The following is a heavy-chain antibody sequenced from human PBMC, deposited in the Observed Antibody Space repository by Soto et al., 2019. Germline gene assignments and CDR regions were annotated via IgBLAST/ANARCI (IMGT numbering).Heavy chain of an antibody. Sequence: GESLKISCKGSVSSFSSHWIGWVRQMPGKVVERLRIIYPGDSNIGYSPSFEGQIDMSADRSINTAYLRSSSLKASHTTTYYCARHLDEYSTASGFDYWGHGTLVTVSS. V-gene: IGHV5-51*06. CDR2: IYPGDSNI. CDR1: VSSFSSHW. D-gene: IGHD6-6*01. J-gene: IGHJ4*01. CDR3: ARHLDEYSTASGFDY.